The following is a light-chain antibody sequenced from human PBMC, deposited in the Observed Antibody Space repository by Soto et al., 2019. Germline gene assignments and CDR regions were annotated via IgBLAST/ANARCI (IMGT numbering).Light chain of an antibody. CDR3: QQSFSFPVT. Sequence: DIQMTQSPSSLSASVGDRVTITCRANQTITRYLNWYQQRPGTAPKLLIYAASSLQEGVPSRFRGSGSGTDFTLTIRNLQPDDFAAYYCQQSFSFPVTFGQGTNLEIK. J-gene: IGKJ2*01. CDR1: QTITRY. V-gene: IGKV1-39*01. CDR2: AAS.